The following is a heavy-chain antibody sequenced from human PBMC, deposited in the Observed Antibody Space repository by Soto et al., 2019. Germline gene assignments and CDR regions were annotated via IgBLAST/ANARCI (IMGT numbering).Heavy chain of an antibody. V-gene: IGHV3-7*05. D-gene: IGHD6-6*01. J-gene: IGHJ6*02. CDR2: IKQDGSEK. Sequence: GGSLRLSCAASGFTFSSYWVSWVRQAPGKGLEWVANIKQDGSEKYYVDSVKGRFTISRDNAKNSLYLQMNSLRAEDTAVYYCVRVLRIAARSDYYYGMDVWGHGTTVTVSS. CDR1: GFTFSSYW. CDR3: VRVLRIAARSDYYYGMDV.